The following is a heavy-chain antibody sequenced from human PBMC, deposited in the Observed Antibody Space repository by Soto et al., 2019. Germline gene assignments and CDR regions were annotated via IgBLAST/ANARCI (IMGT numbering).Heavy chain of an antibody. CDR2: INSDGSST. J-gene: IGHJ5*02. CDR1: GFSFSTYW. Sequence: EVQLVESGGTLAQPGGSLRLSCAASGFSFSTYWMHWVRQAPGKGPVWVSRINSDGSSTRYADSVKGRFTISRDNAKNTLYLQMNSLRAEDTAVYYCARGLRIGFDPWGQGTLVTVSS. D-gene: IGHD2-21*01. CDR3: ARGLRIGFDP. V-gene: IGHV3-74*01.